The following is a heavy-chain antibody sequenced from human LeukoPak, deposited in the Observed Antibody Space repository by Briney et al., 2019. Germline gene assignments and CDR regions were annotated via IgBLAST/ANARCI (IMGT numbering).Heavy chain of an antibody. J-gene: IGHJ6*02. CDR3: ARLGESYYYGMDV. CDR2: IYPGDSDT. CDR1: GYSFTSYW. V-gene: IGHV5-51*01. Sequence: GESLEISCKGSGYSFTSYWIGWVRQMPGKGLEWMGIIYPGDSDTRYSPSFQGQVTISADKSISTAYLQWSSLKASDTAMYYCARLGESYYYGMDVWGQGTTVTVSS.